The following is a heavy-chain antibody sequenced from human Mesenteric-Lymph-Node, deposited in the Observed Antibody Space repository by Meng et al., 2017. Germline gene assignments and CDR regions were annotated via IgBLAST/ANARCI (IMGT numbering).Heavy chain of an antibody. Sequence: GGSLRLSCAASGFTFDDYAMHWVRQAPGKGLEWVSGISWNSGSTIYYADSVKGRFTISRDNAKNSLYLQMDSLRAEETAVYYCARDQCSGGSCYYFDYWGQGALVTVSS. CDR3: ARDQCSGGSCYYFDY. V-gene: IGHV3-9*01. J-gene: IGHJ4*02. D-gene: IGHD2-15*01. CDR2: ISWNSGSTI. CDR1: GFTFDDYA.